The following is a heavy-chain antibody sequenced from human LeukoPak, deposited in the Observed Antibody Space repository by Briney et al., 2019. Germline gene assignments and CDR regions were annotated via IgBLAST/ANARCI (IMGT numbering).Heavy chain of an antibody. CDR3: ARDHVKGSGSYYLPN. Sequence: SVKVSCKASGGTFSSYAISWVRQAPGQGLEWMGGIIPIFGTANYAQKFQGRVTITADESTSTAYMELSSLRSEDTAVYYCARDHVKGSGSYYLPNWGQGTLVTVSS. D-gene: IGHD3-10*01. CDR2: IIPIFGTA. J-gene: IGHJ4*02. CDR1: GGTFSSYA. V-gene: IGHV1-69*13.